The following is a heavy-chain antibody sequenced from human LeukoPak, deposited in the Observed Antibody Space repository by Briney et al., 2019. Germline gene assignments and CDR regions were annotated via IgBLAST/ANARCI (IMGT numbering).Heavy chain of an antibody. V-gene: IGHV3-30-3*01. D-gene: IGHD3-10*01. CDR3: ARDWHGVRGVKIDS. Sequence: GGSLRLSCAASAFTFRNYAMHWVRQAAGKGLEWVAVISYDGTNQYYADSVKGRFTISRDNSKDTLSLQMNSLRPEDTAVYHCARDWHGVRGVKIDSWGQGTLVTVSS. CDR1: AFTFRNYA. CDR2: ISYDGTNQ. J-gene: IGHJ4*02.